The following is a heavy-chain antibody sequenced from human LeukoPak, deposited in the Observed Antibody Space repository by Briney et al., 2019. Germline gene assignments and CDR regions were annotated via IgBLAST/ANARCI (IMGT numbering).Heavy chain of an antibody. CDR2: ISHGGTT. CDR1: GGSISSYY. V-gene: IGHV4-59*08. Sequence: SETLSLTCTVSGGSISSYYWSWIRQPPGKGLEWIGYISHGGTTSYSPSLQGRVTISVDTSKNQFTLKVNSVNAADTAAYYCARRVTSSGWYRDDTWGQGTLVTVSS. D-gene: IGHD6-19*01. J-gene: IGHJ5*02. CDR3: ARRVTSSGWYRDDT.